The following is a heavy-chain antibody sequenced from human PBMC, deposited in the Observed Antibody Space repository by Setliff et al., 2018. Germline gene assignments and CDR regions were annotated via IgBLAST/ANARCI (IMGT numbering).Heavy chain of an antibody. Sequence: SETLSLTCAVYGGSFSGYYWSWIRQPPGKGLEWIGSVHSSGTTHYNPSLKSRVTISVDSAKNHFSLNLRSVTAADTAIYYCARPPKWFGEVIIGALDVWGQGTVVTVSS. CDR3: ARPPKWFGEVIIGALDV. D-gene: IGHD3-10*01. CDR2: VHSSGTT. CDR1: GGSFSGYY. J-gene: IGHJ3*01. V-gene: IGHV4-34*01.